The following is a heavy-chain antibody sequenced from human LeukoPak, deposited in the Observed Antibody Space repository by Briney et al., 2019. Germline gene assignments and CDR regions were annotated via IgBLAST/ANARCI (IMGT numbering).Heavy chain of an antibody. D-gene: IGHD4-17*01. J-gene: IGHJ4*02. V-gene: IGHV1-2*02. CDR1: GYTFSDYY. CDR2: INPNSGDT. Sequence: ASVKVSCKTSGYTFSDYYIHWIRQAPGQGLEWVGWINPNSGDTDYAQKFQGRVTVTRDTTISTAYMELGRLRSDDAAVYYCARAPTTAAFDYWGQGTLVTVPS. CDR3: ARAPTTAAFDY.